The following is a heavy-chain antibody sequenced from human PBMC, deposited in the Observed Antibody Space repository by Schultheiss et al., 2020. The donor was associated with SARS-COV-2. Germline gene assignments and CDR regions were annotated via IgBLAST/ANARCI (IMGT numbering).Heavy chain of an antibody. CDR2: IKSKTEGGTT. J-gene: IGHJ6*02. D-gene: IGHD3-9*01. Sequence: GGSLRLSCAASGFTFSSYGMHWVRQAPGKGLEWVGRIKSKTEGGTTDYAAPVKGRFTISRDDSKNTLYLQMNSLKTEDTAVYYCTRHADDILTGYYAYYYYGMDVWGQGTTVTVSS. V-gene: IGHV3-15*07. CDR1: GFTFSSYG. CDR3: TRHADDILTGYYAYYYYGMDV.